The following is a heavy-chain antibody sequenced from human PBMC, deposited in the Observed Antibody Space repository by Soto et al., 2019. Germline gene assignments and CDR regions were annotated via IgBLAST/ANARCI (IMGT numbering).Heavy chain of an antibody. CDR2: IYYSGST. Sequence: SESMALACTVSGGSISSTSYSWGWNRQPPGKGLEWIGSIYYSGSTYYNPSLKSRVTISVDTSKNQFSLKLSSVTAADTAVYYCARYCSSTSCLGENYYYYYGMDVWGQGTTVTVSS. V-gene: IGHV4-39*01. CDR3: ARYCSSTSCLGENYYYYYGMDV. CDR1: GGSISSTSYS. J-gene: IGHJ6*02. D-gene: IGHD2-2*01.